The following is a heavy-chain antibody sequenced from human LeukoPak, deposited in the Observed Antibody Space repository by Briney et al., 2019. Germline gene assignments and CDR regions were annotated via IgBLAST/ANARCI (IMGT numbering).Heavy chain of an antibody. Sequence: GGSLRLSCAASGFTFSSYEMNWVRQAPGKGLEWVSYISSSGSTIYYADSVKGRFTISRDNAKNSLYLQMNSLRAEDTAVYYCARDLGSGWYDYWGQGTLVTVSS. CDR3: ARDLGSGWYDY. CDR1: GFTFSSYE. V-gene: IGHV3-48*03. D-gene: IGHD6-19*01. J-gene: IGHJ4*02. CDR2: ISSSGSTI.